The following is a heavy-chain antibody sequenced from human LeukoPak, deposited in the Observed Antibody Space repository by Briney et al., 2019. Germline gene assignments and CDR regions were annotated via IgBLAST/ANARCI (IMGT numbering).Heavy chain of an antibody. CDR3: VRGYSFGPYGMDV. CDR2: ISDSGGST. V-gene: IGHV3-64D*09. Sequence: VGALRLSRSASLFPLSSYAMHWVFRAPGKGLGYVLAISDSGGSTYHLDSVNGRFTISINNSKNTLYLQMSSLRAEDTAVYFCVRGYSFGPYGMDVWGQGTTVTVSS. CDR1: LFPLSSYA. J-gene: IGHJ6*02. D-gene: IGHD2-15*01.